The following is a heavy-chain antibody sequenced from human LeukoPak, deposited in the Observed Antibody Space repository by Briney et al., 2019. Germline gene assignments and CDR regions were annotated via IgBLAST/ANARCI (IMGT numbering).Heavy chain of an antibody. J-gene: IGHJ4*02. CDR3: ARAQGSSSDY. D-gene: IGHD6-6*01. CDR1: GFTFSSYS. V-gene: IGHV3-21*01. CDR2: ISSSSSYI. Sequence: GGPLRLLCSASGFTFSSYSMNWARQAPGKGLEWVSSISSSSSYIYYADSVKGRFTISRDNAKNSLYLQMNSQRAEDTVVYYCARAQGSSSDYWGQGNLVTVSS.